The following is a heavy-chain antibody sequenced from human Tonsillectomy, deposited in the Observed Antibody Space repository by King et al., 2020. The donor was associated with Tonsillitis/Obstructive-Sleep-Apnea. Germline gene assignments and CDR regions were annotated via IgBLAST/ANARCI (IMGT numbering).Heavy chain of an antibody. V-gene: IGHV3-23*04. CDR2: VNNNGSIT. J-gene: IGHJ4*02. D-gene: IGHD3-10*01. CDR3: AKAWGGKITNSY. CDR1: GFTFNNYS. Sequence: VHLVYSLGVLVPPLVSLRLSCASSGFTFNNYSMTWFRQAPGKCLEWVSTVNNNGSITYYADSLNGRFTISIDNSRNTLYLQMNSPRAEDTAVYYCAKAWGGKITNSYWGQGTLVTVSS.